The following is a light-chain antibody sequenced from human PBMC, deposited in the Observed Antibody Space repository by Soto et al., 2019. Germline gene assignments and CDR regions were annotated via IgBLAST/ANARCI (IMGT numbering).Light chain of an antibody. J-gene: IGKJ1*01. CDR2: GAS. Sequence: EIVMTQSPATLSVSPGERATLSCRASQSISSNLAWYQQKPGQAPRLLIYGASTRATGIPARFSGSASGTEFTLTLSALQSEDFAVYYCQHYNSWPPWTFGQGTKVEFK. CDR3: QHYNSWPPWT. CDR1: QSISSN. V-gene: IGKV3-15*01.